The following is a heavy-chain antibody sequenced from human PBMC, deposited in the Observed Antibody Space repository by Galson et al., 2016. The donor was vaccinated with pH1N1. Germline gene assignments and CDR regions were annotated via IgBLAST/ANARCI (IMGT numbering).Heavy chain of an antibody. CDR2: IFHSGST. CDR3: ARDAAHSGTYYVAFDT. J-gene: IGHJ3*02. Sequence: SETLSLTCTVSGASITTYHWNWIRQPPGKGLEWIGNIFHSGSTNSNPSLKSRLTISLDKSKNHFSIKLSSVTAADTAVYYCARDAAHSGTYYVAFDTWGQGTLVTVSS. CDR1: GASITTYH. D-gene: IGHD1-26*01. V-gene: IGHV4-59*12.